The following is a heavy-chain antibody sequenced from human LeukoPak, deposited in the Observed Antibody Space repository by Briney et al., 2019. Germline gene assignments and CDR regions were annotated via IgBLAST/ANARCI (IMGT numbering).Heavy chain of an antibody. CDR3: ARDRGYSYGPDAFDI. J-gene: IGHJ3*02. D-gene: IGHD5-18*01. CDR1: GGSISSYY. Sequence: SETLSLTCTVSGGSISSYYWSWIRQPPGKGLEWIGYIYYSGSTSYNPSLKSRVTISVDTSKNQFSLKLSSVTAADTAVYYCARDRGYSYGPDAFDIWGQGTMVTVSS. CDR2: IYYSGST. V-gene: IGHV4-59*01.